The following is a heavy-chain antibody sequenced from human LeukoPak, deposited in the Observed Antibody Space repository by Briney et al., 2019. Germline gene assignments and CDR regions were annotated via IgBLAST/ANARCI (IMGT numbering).Heavy chain of an antibody. CDR3: ARLDFDDAFDI. Sequence: GGSLRLSCTASGFTFGDYAMSWVRQAPGKGLEWVGFIRSKTHGGTTEFAAPVKDRFTISRDNSKNTLYLQMNSLRAEDTAVYYCARLDFDDAFDIWGQGTMVTVSS. CDR1: GFTFGDYA. J-gene: IGHJ3*02. V-gene: IGHV3-49*04. CDR2: IRSKTHGGTT.